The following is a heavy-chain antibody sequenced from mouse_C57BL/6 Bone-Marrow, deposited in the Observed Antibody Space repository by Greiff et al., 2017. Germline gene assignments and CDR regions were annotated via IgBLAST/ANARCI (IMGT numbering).Heavy chain of an antibody. J-gene: IGHJ3*01. CDR2: IYPGDGDT. Sequence: VKLMESGPELVKPGASVKISCKASGYAFSSSWMNWVKQRPGQGLEWIGRIYPGDGDTNYNGKFKGKATLTADKSSSTAYMQLSSLTSEDSAVYFCAGYDGYYIAWFAYGGQGTLVTVSA. V-gene: IGHV1-82*01. D-gene: IGHD2-3*01. CDR1: GYAFSSSW. CDR3: AGYDGYYIAWFAY.